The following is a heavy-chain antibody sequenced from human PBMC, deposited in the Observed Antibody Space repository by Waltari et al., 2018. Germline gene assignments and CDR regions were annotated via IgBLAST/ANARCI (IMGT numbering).Heavy chain of an antibody. CDR1: GYTFTGYY. CDR3: ARSPANY. Sequence: QVQLVQSGAEVKKPGASVKVSCKASGYTFTGYYMHWVRQAPGQGLEWMGWINPNRGGTTYAQKFQGRVTMTRDTSISTAYMVLSRLRSDDTAVYYCARSPANYWGQGTLVTVSS. V-gene: IGHV1-2*02. J-gene: IGHJ4*02. CDR2: INPNRGGT.